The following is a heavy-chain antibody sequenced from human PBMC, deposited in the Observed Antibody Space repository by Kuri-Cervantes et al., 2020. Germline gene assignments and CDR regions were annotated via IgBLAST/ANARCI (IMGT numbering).Heavy chain of an antibody. CDR3: ARVNPYCGGDCWGYFDY. D-gene: IGHD2-21*02. Sequence: GSLRLSCTVSGGSISNYYWSWIRQPAGKGLEWIGRIYTSGSTNYNPSLKSRVTMSVDTSKNQFSLKLSSVTAADTAVYYCARVNPYCGGDCWGYFDYWGQGTLVTVSS. V-gene: IGHV4-4*07. J-gene: IGHJ4*02. CDR1: GGSISNYY. CDR2: IYTSGST.